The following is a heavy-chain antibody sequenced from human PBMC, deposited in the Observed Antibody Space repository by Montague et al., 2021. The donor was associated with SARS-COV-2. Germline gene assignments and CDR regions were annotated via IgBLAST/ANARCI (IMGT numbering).Heavy chain of an antibody. CDR1: GGSVSSGGYS. CDR2: IHHSGNT. Sequence: TLSLTCAVSGGSVSSGGYSWFWIREPPGKGLEWIGHIHHSGNTYYNPSLKSRVTISVDTSKNQFSLKLSSVTAADTAVYYCARARGVGVTLGFDYGGQAT. V-gene: IGHV4-30-2*05. J-gene: IGHJ4*02. CDR3: ARARGVGVTLGFDY. D-gene: IGHD3-10*01.